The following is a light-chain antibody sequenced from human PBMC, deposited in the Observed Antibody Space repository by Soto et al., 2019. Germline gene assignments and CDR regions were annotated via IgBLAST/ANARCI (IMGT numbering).Light chain of an antibody. Sequence: QSALTQPASVSDSPGQSITISCTGTSSDVGGYNYVAWHQQHPGRAPKLIIYEVTNRPSGVSNRFSGSKSGNTASLTISGLQAEDEADYYCSSYTSSSTWVFGGGTKVTVL. V-gene: IGLV2-14*01. CDR2: EVT. CDR1: SSDVGGYNY. J-gene: IGLJ3*02. CDR3: SSYTSSSTWV.